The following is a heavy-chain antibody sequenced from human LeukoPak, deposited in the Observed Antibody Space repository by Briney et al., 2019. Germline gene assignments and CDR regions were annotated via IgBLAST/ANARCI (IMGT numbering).Heavy chain of an antibody. V-gene: IGHV3-15*07. Sequence: XXXMXWVRQAPGKGLEWVGRIRSNSDGGTIDYAAPVKGRFTLSRDDSKTTLYLQMNSLQTEDTAVYYCATDFYDSTWGQGTLVTVSS. J-gene: IGHJ5*02. CDR1: XXX. D-gene: IGHD3-22*01. CDR2: IRSNSDGGTI. CDR3: ATDFYDST.